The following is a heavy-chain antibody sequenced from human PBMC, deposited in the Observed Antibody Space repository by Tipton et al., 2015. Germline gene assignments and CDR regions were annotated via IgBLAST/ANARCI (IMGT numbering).Heavy chain of an antibody. D-gene: IGHD2-2*01. CDR1: GFTFTYSW. J-gene: IGHJ4*02. Sequence: SLRLSCLASGFTFTYSWMHWVRQAPGKGLVWVSRISGDGTGTAYADSVKGRFTISRDNAKNTLYLQMNSLRAEDTAVYYCARTRRYCSGSSCPPGFDYWGQGTLVTVSS. V-gene: IGHV3-74*01. CDR2: ISGDGTGT. CDR3: ARTRRYCSGSSCPPGFDY.